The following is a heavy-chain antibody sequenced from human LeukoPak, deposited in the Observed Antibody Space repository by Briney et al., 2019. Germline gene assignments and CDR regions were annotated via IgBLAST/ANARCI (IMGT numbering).Heavy chain of an antibody. J-gene: IGHJ4*02. Sequence: SVKVSCKASGYTFTSFDINWVRQAPGQGLEWMGGIIPIFGTANYAQKFQGRVTITADESTSTAYMELSSLRSEDTAVYYCARGFGGDYDGSWGQGTLVSVSS. CDR3: ARGFGGDYDGS. V-gene: IGHV1-69*13. D-gene: IGHD4-23*01. CDR1: GYTFTSFD. CDR2: IIPIFGTA.